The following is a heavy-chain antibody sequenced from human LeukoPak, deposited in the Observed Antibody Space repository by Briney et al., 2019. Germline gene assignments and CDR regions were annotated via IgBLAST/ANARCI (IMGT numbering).Heavy chain of an antibody. D-gene: IGHD6-19*01. CDR1: GYTFTSYG. V-gene: IGHV1-18*01. Sequence: ASVKVSCKASGYTFTSYGISWVRQAPGQGLEWMGWISAYNGNTNYAQKLQGRDTMTTDTSTSTAYMELRSLRSDDTAVYYCARDHDSSGWSPFDYWGQGTLVTVSS. CDR3: ARDHDSSGWSPFDY. J-gene: IGHJ4*02. CDR2: ISAYNGNT.